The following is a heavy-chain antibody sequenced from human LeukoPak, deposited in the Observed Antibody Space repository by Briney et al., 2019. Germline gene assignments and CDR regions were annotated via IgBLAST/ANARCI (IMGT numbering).Heavy chain of an antibody. D-gene: IGHD5-24*01. CDR1: GFTFSTYA. V-gene: IGHV3-23*01. CDR2: ISSSGGTT. CDR3: EKDRNAWPTNFDS. J-gene: IGHJ4*02. Sequence: GGSLRLSCAASGFTFSTYAVNWVRQAPGKGLEWVSAISSSGGTTYYADSVKGRFSISRDNSKNTLYLRMNTLRDEDTAIYYCEKDRNAWPTNFDSWGQGTLVTVSA.